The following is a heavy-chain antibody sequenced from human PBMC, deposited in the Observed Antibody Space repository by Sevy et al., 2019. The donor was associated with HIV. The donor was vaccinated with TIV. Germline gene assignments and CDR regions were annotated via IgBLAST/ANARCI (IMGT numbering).Heavy chain of an antibody. CDR1: GFTFSSYA. CDR2: ISGSGGST. CDR3: AKSVTRFGGVIRLDY. V-gene: IGHV3-23*01. D-gene: IGHD3-16*02. J-gene: IGHJ4*02. Sequence: GGSLRLSCAASGFTFSSYAMSWVRQAPGKWLEWVSAISGSGGSTYYADSVKGRFTISRDNSKNTLYLQMNSLRAEDTAVYYCAKSVTRFGGVIRLDYWGQGTLVTVSS.